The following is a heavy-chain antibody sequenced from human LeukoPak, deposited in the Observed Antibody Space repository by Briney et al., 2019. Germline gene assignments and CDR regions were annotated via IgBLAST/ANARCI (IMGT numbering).Heavy chain of an antibody. V-gene: IGHV3-43*02. J-gene: IGHJ4*02. Sequence: PGGSLRLSCAASGFNFGDYAMHWVRQAPGKGLEWVSLISGDGDSTYYADSVQGRFTIPRDNSKNSLYLQMNSLRTEDTALYYCAKVVRGRVTIDYWGQGTLVTVSS. CDR3: AKVVRGRVTIDY. CDR1: GFNFGDYA. CDR2: ISGDGDST. D-gene: IGHD3-16*01.